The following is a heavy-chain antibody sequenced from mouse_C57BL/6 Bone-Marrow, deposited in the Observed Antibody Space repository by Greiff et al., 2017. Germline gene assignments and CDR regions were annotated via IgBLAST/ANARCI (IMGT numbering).Heavy chain of an antibody. Sequence: QVQLQQSGAELVRPGASVKLSCKASGYTFTDYYINWVKQRPGQGLEWIARIYPGSGNTYYNEKFKGKATLTAEKSSSTAYMQLSSLTSEDSALYFCARGDYGSSYWYFYVWGTGTTVTVSS. V-gene: IGHV1-76*01. CDR1: GYTFTDYY. D-gene: IGHD1-1*01. CDR2: IYPGSGNT. CDR3: ARGDYGSSYWYFYV. J-gene: IGHJ1*03.